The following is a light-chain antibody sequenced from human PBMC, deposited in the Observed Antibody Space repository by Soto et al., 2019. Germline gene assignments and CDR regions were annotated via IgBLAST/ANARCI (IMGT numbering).Light chain of an antibody. V-gene: IGKV3-11*01. J-gene: IGKJ1*01. CDR1: QSVSTY. CDR3: QQYGISPLT. CDR2: DAS. Sequence: EIVLTQSPATLSLSPGERATLSCRASQSVSTYLAWYQQKPGQPPRLLIYDASTRATGIPARFSGSGSGADFTLTISSLEPEDFAVYYCQQYGISPLTFGQGTKVEIK.